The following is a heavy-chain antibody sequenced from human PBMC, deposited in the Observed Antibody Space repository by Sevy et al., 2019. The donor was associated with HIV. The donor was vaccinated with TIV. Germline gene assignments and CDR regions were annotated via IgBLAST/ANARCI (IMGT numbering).Heavy chain of an antibody. J-gene: IGHJ6*02. V-gene: IGHV3-7*01. CDR2: IKQDGSEK. D-gene: IGHD2-2*01. Sequence: GESQKISCAASGFAFSSSWMTWVRQAPGKGLEWVANIKQDGSEKYYVDFLKGRFTISRDNAKNSLYLQMNSLRAEDTAVYYCARLCTGFIYYYYYGMDVWGQGTTVTVSS. CDR3: ARLCTGFIYYYYYGMDV. CDR1: GFAFSSSW.